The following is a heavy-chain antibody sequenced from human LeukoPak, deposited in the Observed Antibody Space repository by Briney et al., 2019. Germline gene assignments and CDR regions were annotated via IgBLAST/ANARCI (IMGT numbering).Heavy chain of an antibody. D-gene: IGHD3-3*01. CDR2: ISSSGSTI. Sequence: GGSLRLSCAASGFTFSSYEMNWVRQAPGKGLEWVSCISSSGSTIYYADSVKGRFTISRDNAKNSLYLQMNSLRAEDTAVYYCARDLLEWYFDYWGQGTLVTVSS. J-gene: IGHJ4*02. CDR3: ARDLLEWYFDY. CDR1: GFTFSSYE. V-gene: IGHV3-48*03.